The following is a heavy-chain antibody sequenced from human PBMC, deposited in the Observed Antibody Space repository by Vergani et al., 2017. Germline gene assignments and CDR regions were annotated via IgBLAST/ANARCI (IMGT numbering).Heavy chain of an antibody. CDR1: GGSISSSSYY. CDR2: IYYSGST. D-gene: IGHD3-3*01. V-gene: IGHV4-39*01. Sequence: QLQLQKSGPGLVKPSETLSLTCTVSGGSISSSSYYWGWIRQPPGKGLEWIGSIYYSGSTYYNPSLKSRVTISVYTSKNQFSLKLSSVTAADTAVYYCARLREYYDFWSGYPNWFDPWGQGTLVTVSS. J-gene: IGHJ5*02. CDR3: ARLREYYDFWSGYPNWFDP.